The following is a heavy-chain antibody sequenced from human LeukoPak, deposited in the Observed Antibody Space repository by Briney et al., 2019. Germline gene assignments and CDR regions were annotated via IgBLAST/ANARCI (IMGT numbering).Heavy chain of an antibody. Sequence: GGSLRLSFAASGFPLSSYWMSWVRQAPGKGVGWGANIKEDGSEKYYVDSVKGRFTISRDNAKNSLYLHMNSLTAEDTAMYYCARDWLAGVPFDAFDLWGQGTMVTVSS. CDR1: GFPLSSYW. V-gene: IGHV3-7*01. CDR3: ARDWLAGVPFDAFDL. CDR2: IKEDGSEK. J-gene: IGHJ3*01. D-gene: IGHD3-10*01.